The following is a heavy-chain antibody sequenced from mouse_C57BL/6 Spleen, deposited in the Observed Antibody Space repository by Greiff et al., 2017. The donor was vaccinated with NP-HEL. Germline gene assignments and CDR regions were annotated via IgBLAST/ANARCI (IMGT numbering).Heavy chain of an antibody. J-gene: IGHJ3*01. Sequence: QVQLQQPGAELVKPGASVKLSCKASGYTFTSYWMQWVKQRPGQGLEWIGEIDTSDSYTNYNQKFKGKATLTVDTSSSTAYMQLSSLTSEDSAVYYCARGGDSSGYSFAYWGQGTLVTVSA. D-gene: IGHD3-2*02. V-gene: IGHV1-50*01. CDR3: ARGGDSSGYSFAY. CDR2: IDTSDSYT. CDR1: GYTFTSYW.